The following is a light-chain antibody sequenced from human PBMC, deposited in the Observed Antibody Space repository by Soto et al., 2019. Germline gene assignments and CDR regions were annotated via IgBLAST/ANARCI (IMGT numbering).Light chain of an antibody. CDR2: GVS. CDR3: QLYSGSPWT. CDR1: QTISHRY. Sequence: IVLTQSPGSLSLSPGERVTLSCRASQTISHRYLAWFQHKVGQAPRLLIYGVSIRAAGIPDRFSGSGSGTDFTLTISRLEPEVFAVYYCQLYSGSPWTFGQGTKVEIK. J-gene: IGKJ1*01. V-gene: IGKV3-20*01.